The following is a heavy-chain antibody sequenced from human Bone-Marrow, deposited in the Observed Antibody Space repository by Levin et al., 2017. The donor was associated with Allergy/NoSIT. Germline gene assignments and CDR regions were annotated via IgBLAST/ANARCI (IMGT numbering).Heavy chain of an antibody. CDR3: AKDFSGDEWPYGLDV. J-gene: IGHJ6*02. D-gene: IGHD1-26*01. CDR1: GFTFKNYA. V-gene: IGHV3-23*01. Sequence: GGSLRLSCAGSGFTFKNYAMNWIRQAPGKGLEWVSGIGSIQTYTYYADSVKGRFIISRDNSANTLFLEMNSLTAEDTAVYYCAKDFSGDEWPYGLDVWGQGTTVTVSS. CDR2: IGSIQTYT.